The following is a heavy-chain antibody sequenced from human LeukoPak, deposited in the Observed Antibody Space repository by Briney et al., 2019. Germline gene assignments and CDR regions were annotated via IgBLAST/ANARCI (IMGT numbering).Heavy chain of an antibody. CDR3: AILLGATTNFDY. CDR1: GYTFTGYH. V-gene: IGHV1-2*02. Sequence: ASVKVSCKASGYTFTGYHIHWVRQAPGQGLEWMAWINPNSGDTDCAQKFQGRVSMTRDTSISTAYMDLSRLTSDDTAVYYCAILLGATTNFDYWGQGTLVTVSS. CDR2: INPNSGDT. J-gene: IGHJ4*02. D-gene: IGHD1-26*01.